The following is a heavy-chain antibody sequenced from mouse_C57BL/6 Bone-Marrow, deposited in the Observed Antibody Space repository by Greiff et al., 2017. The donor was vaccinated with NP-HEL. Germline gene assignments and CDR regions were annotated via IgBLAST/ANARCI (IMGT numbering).Heavy chain of an antibody. J-gene: IGHJ2*01. CDR1: GYTFTSYW. CDR2: IDPSDSYT. D-gene: IGHD1-1*01. Sequence: QVHVKQPGAELVMPGASVKLSCKASGYTFTSYWMHWVKQRPGQGLEWIGEIDPSDSYTNYNQKFKGKSTLTVDKSSSTAYMQLSSLTSEDSAVYYCARNDYYGTYFDYWGQGTTLTVSS. CDR3: ARNDYYGTYFDY. V-gene: IGHV1-69*01.